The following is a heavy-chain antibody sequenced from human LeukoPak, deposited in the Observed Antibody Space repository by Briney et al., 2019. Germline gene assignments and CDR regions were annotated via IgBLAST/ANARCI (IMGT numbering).Heavy chain of an antibody. V-gene: IGHV3-30*04. Sequence: QPGRSLRLSCAASGFTFSSYAMHWVRQAPGKGLEWVAVISYDGSNKYYADSVKGRFTISRDNSKNTLYLQMNSLRAEDTAVYYCARSGSSGWYGYWGQGTLVTVSS. D-gene: IGHD6-19*01. CDR1: GFTFSSYA. CDR2: ISYDGSNK. CDR3: ARSGSSGWYGY. J-gene: IGHJ4*02.